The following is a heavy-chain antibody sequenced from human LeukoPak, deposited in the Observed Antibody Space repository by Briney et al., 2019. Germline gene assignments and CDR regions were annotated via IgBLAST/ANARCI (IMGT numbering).Heavy chain of an antibody. CDR1: GFTFSSYS. CDR3: ARDQSGYLGFDAFDI. D-gene: IGHD3-22*01. CDR2: ISSSSSYI. J-gene: IGHJ3*02. V-gene: IGHV3-21*01. Sequence: PGGSLRLSCAASGFTFSSYSMNWVRQAPGKGLEWVSSISSSSSYIYYADSVKGRFTISRDNAKNSLYLQMNGLRAEDTAVYYCARDQSGYLGFDAFDIWGQGTMVTVSS.